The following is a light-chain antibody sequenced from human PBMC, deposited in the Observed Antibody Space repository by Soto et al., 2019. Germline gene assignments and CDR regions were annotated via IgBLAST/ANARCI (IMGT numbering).Light chain of an antibody. Sequence: DLQMTQSPSSLSASVGDRVTIACRASQSISSYLNWYQQKPGKAPKVLIYAASSLQSGVPSRFSGSGSGTDFTLTISSLQPEDFATYYCQQSYSTPYTFGQGTMLEIK. CDR1: QSISSY. V-gene: IGKV1-39*01. J-gene: IGKJ2*01. CDR2: AAS. CDR3: QQSYSTPYT.